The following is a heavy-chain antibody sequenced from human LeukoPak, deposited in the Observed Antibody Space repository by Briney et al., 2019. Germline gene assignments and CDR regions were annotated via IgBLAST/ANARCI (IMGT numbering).Heavy chain of an antibody. V-gene: IGHV3-73*01. CDR3: ARCEWLTRRYFDY. Sequence: GGSLRLSCAASGFTFSASPIHWVRQASGKGLEWVGRITGTHATAYSATLKGRFTISRDDSKYTTFLQMNSLETEDTAVYYCARCEWLTRRYFDYWGQGTLVTVSS. CDR1: GFTFSASP. J-gene: IGHJ4*02. D-gene: IGHD5-24*01. CDR2: ITGTHAT.